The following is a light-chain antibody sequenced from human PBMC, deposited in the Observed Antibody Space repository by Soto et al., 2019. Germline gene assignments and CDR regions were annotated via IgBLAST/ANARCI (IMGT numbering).Light chain of an antibody. CDR2: DAS. CDR3: QQYYSYPWT. J-gene: IGKJ1*01. V-gene: IGKV1-33*01. Sequence: DIQMTQSPSSLSASVGDRVSITCQASQDISHYLNWYQQKPGKAPTLLIYDASNLETGVPSRFSGGGSGTDFTLTISCLQSEDFATYYCQQYYSYPWTFGQGTKVDIK. CDR1: QDISHY.